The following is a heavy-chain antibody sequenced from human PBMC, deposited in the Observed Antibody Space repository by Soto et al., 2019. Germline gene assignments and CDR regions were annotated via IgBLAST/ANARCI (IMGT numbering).Heavy chain of an antibody. CDR3: AKDRAYYYDSSGYYFDY. V-gene: IGHV3-23*01. J-gene: IGHJ4*02. CDR1: GFTFSSYA. CDR2: ISGSGGST. Sequence: GGSLRLSCAASGFTFSSYAMSWVRQAPGKGLEWVSAISGSGGSTYYADSVKGRFTISRDNSKNTLYLQMNSLRAEDTAVYYCAKDRAYYYDSSGYYFDYWGQGTLVTVSS. D-gene: IGHD3-22*01.